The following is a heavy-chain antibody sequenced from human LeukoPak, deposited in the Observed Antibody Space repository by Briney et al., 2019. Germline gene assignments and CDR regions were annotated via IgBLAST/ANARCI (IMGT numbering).Heavy chain of an antibody. CDR1: GGSITSYY. V-gene: IGHV4-59*01. CDR2: IYYSGNT. J-gene: IGHJ6*02. D-gene: IGHD7-27*01. Sequence: SETLSLTCTVSGGSITSYYWSWIRQPPGKGLEWNGFIYYSGNTNYNPSLKSRVSISVDTSKNQFSVKLTSVTAADTAVYYCARTGKNWETGYGMDVWGQGTTVTVSS. CDR3: ARTGKNWETGYGMDV.